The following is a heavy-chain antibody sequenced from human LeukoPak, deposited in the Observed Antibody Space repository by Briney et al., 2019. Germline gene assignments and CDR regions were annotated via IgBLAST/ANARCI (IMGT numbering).Heavy chain of an antibody. V-gene: IGHV4-4*07. CDR1: GGSISSYY. J-gene: IGHJ5*02. Sequence: PSETLSLTCTVSGGSISSYYWSWIRQPPGKGLEWIGRIYTSGSPTYNPSLKSRVTMSLDTSRNQLSLQLNSVTAADTAVYYCAGSYYYGLGSRTFDPWGQGTLVTVSS. CDR2: IYTSGSP. CDR3: AGSYYYGLGSRTFDP. D-gene: IGHD3-10*01.